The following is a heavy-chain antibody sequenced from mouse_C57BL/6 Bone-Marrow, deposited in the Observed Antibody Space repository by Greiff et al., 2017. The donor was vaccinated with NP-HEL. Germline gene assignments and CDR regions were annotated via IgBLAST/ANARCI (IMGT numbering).Heavy chain of an antibody. D-gene: IGHD1-1*01. Sequence: QVQLKQSGAELARPGASVKMSCKASGYTFTSYTMHWVKQRPGQGLEWIGYINPSSGYTKYNQKFKDKATLTADKSSSTAYMQLSSLTSEDSAVYYCARSGYYGSSSLDYWGQGTTLTVSS. CDR1: GYTFTSYT. V-gene: IGHV1-4*01. CDR3: ARSGYYGSSSLDY. J-gene: IGHJ2*01. CDR2: INPSSGYT.